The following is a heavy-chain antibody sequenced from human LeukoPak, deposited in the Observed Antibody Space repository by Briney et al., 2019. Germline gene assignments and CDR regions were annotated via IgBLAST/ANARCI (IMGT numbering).Heavy chain of an antibody. V-gene: IGHV3-23*01. D-gene: IGHD2-2*03. CDR2: ISGSGGST. CDR1: GFTFSSYW. J-gene: IGHJ3*02. CDR3: AKADGYCSSTSCHLGDAFDI. Sequence: GGSLRLSCAASGFTFSSYWMSWVRQAPGKGLEWVSAISGSGGSTYYADSVKGRFTISRDNSKNTLDLQMNSLRAEDTAVYYCAKADGYCSSTSCHLGDAFDIWGQGTMVTVSS.